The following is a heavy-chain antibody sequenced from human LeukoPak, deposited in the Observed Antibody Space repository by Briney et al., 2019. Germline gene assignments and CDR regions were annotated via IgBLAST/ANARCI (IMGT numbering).Heavy chain of an antibody. CDR2: IIPIFGTA. CDR1: GGTFSSYA. D-gene: IGHD4-17*01. Sequence: ASAKVSCKASGGTFSSYAISWVRQAPGQGLEWMGGIIPIFGTANYAQKFQGRVTITADESTSTAYMELSSLRSEDTAVYYCATGGGHYDVLFDYWGQGTLVTVSS. V-gene: IGHV1-69*13. CDR3: ATGGGHYDVLFDY. J-gene: IGHJ4*02.